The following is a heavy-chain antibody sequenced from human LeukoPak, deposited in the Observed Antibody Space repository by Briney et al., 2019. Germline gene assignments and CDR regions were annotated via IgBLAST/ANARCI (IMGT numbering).Heavy chain of an antibody. CDR2: IYYSGST. V-gene: IGHV4-59*08. Sequence: SETLSLTCTVSGGSISSYYWSWIRQPPGKGLEWIGYIYYSGSTNYNPSLKSRVTISVDTSKNQFSLKLSSVTAADTAVYYCARHETRSCCGFDPWAREPWSPSPQ. CDR1: GGSISSYY. D-gene: IGHD2-15*01. J-gene: IGHJ5*02. CDR3: ARHETRSCCGFDP.